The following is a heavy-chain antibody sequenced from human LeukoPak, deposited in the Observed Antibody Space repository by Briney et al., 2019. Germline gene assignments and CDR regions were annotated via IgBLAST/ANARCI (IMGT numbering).Heavy chain of an antibody. CDR1: GYTLTELS. V-gene: IGHV1-24*01. Sequence: ASVKVSCKVSGYTLTELSMHWVRQAPGKGLEWMGGFDPEDGETIYAQKIQGRVTMTEDTSTDTAYMELSSLRSEDTAVYYCATVESGSYFDVYWFDPWGQGTLVTVSS. D-gene: IGHD1-26*01. J-gene: IGHJ5*02. CDR3: ATVESGSYFDVYWFDP. CDR2: FDPEDGET.